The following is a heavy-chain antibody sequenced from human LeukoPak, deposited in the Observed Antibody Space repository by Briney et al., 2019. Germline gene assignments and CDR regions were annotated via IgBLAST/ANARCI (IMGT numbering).Heavy chain of an antibody. V-gene: IGHV4-61*01. CDR3: ARDPGVTTGTYYFDS. J-gene: IGHJ4*02. CDR2: IFYSGST. D-gene: IGHD1-1*01. CDR1: GASVSSGSYY. Sequence: SETLSLTCTVSGASVSSGSYYWTWIRQPPGKGLEWSGYIFYSGSTNYNPSLESRVTISFDTSKNQFSLKLTPVTAADTAVYYCARDPGVTTGTYYFDSWGQGSLVTVSS.